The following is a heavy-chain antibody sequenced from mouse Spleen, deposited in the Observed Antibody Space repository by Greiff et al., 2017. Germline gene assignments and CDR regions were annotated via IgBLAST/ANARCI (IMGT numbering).Heavy chain of an antibody. Sequence: EVQLQQSGTVLARPGASVKMSCKASGYTFTSYWMHWVKQRPGQGLEWIGAIYPGNSDTSYNQKFKGKAKLTAVTSTSTAYMELSSLTNEDSAVYYCTRQRYYGSYYFDYWGQGTTLTVSS. V-gene: IGHV1-5*01. CDR3: TRQRYYGSYYFDY. D-gene: IGHD1-1*01. CDR1: GYTFTSYW. J-gene: IGHJ2*01. CDR2: IYPGNSDT.